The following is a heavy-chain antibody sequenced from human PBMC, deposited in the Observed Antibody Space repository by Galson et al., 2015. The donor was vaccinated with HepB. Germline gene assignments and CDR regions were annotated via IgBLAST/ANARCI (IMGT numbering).Heavy chain of an antibody. V-gene: IGHV3-30*04. J-gene: IGHJ4*02. CDR2: ISYDGSNK. CDR3: ARALTMIRVLDY. Sequence: SLRLSCAASGFAFSSYAMHWVRQAPGKGLEWMSFISYDGSNKYYADSVKGRFTISRDNSKNTLYLQMNSLRAEDTAVYYCARALTMIRVLDYWGQGTLVTVSS. CDR1: GFAFSSYA. D-gene: IGHD3-10*01.